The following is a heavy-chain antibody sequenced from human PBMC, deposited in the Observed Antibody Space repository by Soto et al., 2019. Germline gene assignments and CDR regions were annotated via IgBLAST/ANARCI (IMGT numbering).Heavy chain of an antibody. Sequence: GGSLRLSCAASGFTFSSYSMNWVRQAPGKGLEWVSYISSSSSTIYYADSVKGRLTISRDNAKNSLYLQMNSLRDEDTAVYYCARERITIFGVVSEPAYYFDYWGQGTLVTVSS. CDR1: GFTFSSYS. D-gene: IGHD3-3*01. J-gene: IGHJ4*02. CDR3: ARERITIFGVVSEPAYYFDY. V-gene: IGHV3-48*02. CDR2: ISSSSSTI.